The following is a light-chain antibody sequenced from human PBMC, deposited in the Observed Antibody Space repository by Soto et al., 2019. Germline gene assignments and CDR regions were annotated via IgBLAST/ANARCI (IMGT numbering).Light chain of an antibody. J-gene: IGKJ1*01. CDR3: QQYNSYPWT. CDR1: QSISSW. CDR2: DAS. Sequence: IQMTQSPSTLSASVLDIATITGLASQSISSWLAWYQQKPGKAPKLLIYDASSLESGVPSRFSGSGSGTEFTLTISSLQPDDFATYYCQQYNSYPWTFGQGTKVDIK. V-gene: IGKV1-5*01.